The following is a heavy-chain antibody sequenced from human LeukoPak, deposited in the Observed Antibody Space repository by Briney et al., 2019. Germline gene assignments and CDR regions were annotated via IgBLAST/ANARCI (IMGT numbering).Heavy chain of an antibody. CDR2: ISSSGSTI. V-gene: IGHV3-48*03. Sequence: GGSLRLSCAASGFTFSSYEMNWVRQAPGKGLEWVSYISSSGSTIYYADSVKGRSTISRDNAKNSPYLQMNSLRAEDTAVYYCARDQGQLDYYDSSGGGYWGQGTLVTVSS. CDR1: GFTFSSYE. J-gene: IGHJ4*02. D-gene: IGHD3-22*01. CDR3: ARDQGQLDYYDSSGGGY.